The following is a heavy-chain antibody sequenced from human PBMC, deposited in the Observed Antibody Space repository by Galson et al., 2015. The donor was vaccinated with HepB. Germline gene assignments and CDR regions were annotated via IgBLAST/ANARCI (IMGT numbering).Heavy chain of an antibody. D-gene: IGHD2-21*01. V-gene: IGHV3-23*01. CDR3: AKTSYCDGGPCFSGYFDS. Sequence: SLRLSCAAPGITFSTYVMSWVRQAPGEGLEWVSSIPGSGESTFYADSVKGRFTVSRDNSRNTLYLQMNRLRADDTAIYYCAKTSYCDGGPCFSGYFDSWGQGTLVAVSS. CDR2: IPGSGEST. J-gene: IGHJ4*02. CDR1: GITFSTYV.